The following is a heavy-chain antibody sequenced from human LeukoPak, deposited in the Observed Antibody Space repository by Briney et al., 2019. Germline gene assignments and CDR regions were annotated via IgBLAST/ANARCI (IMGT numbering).Heavy chain of an antibody. J-gene: IGHJ4*02. CDR3: AKELDTMFFDY. V-gene: IGHV3-43*01. CDR1: GFNFDRYI. D-gene: IGHD3-10*02. Sequence: HPGGSLRLSCATSGFNFDRYIIHWVRQAPGKGLERVSLAGWAGGTTFYSDSVRGRFTISRDSGRKSVYLQMNSLTTDDTAFYFCAKELDTMFFDYWGQGALVTVSS. CDR2: AGWAGGTT.